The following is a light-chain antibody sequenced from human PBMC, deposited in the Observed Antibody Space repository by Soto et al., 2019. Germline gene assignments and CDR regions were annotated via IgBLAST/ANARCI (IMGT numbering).Light chain of an antibody. CDR2: GAS. Sequence: DIVMTQSPATLSVSPGDRATLSCRASQSISDTLAWYQQKPGQAPRLLIHGASTRATGFPARFSGSGSGTDFTLTIISRQSEDFAVYYCQQYNNWPWTFGQGTKVDIK. J-gene: IGKJ1*01. CDR1: QSISDT. CDR3: QQYNNWPWT. V-gene: IGKV3-15*01.